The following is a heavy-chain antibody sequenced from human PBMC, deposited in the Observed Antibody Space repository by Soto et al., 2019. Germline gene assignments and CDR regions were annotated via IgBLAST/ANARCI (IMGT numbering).Heavy chain of an antibody. Sequence: LSLTGTVSSGSGTSGGYYWNLIRQPPGRGLEWIGYMYYSGSADYNSSLKSRVTISVDRSKNQVFLRVSSVTAADTAVYYCARQGPRLEEGFGCWGKGILVTVSS. CDR2: MYYSGSA. CDR3: ARQGPRLEEGFGC. D-gene: IGHD3-16*01. CDR1: SGSGTSGGYY. V-gene: IGHV4-61*08. J-gene: IGHJ4*02.